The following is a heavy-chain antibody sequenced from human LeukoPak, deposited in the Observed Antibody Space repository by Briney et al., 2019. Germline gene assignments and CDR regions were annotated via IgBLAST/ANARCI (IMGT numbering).Heavy chain of an antibody. CDR1: GGSISSSNW. CDR2: IYHSGTT. CDR3: ARGGVLRYFDWLNPFDY. V-gene: IGHV4-4*02. J-gene: IGHJ4*02. D-gene: IGHD3-9*01. Sequence: SGTLSLTCAVSGGSISSSNWWIWVRQPPGKGLEWIGEIYHSGTTNYNPSLKSRVTISVDKSKNQFSLKLGSVTAADTAVYYCARGGVLRYFDWLNPFDYWGQGTLVTVSS.